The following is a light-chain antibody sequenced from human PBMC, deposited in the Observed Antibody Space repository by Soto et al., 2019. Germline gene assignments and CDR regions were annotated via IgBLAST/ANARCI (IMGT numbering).Light chain of an antibody. CDR1: SSNIGSNT. CDR3: AAWDGSLKGYV. Sequence: QSVLTQPPSTSGTPGQRVTISCSGSSSNIGSNTVNWYQQLPGTAPKLHIYRNNQRPSGVPDRFSGSKSGTSASLAISGLQSEDEADYYCAAWDGSLKGYVFATGTKVTVL. CDR2: RNN. J-gene: IGLJ1*01. V-gene: IGLV1-44*01.